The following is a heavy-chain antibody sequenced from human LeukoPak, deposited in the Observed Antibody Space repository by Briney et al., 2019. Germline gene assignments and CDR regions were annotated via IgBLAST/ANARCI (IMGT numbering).Heavy chain of an antibody. J-gene: IGHJ3*02. Sequence: GASVKVSCKASGYTFTSYGISWVRQAPGQGLEWMGWISAYNGNTNYAQKLQGRVTMTTDTSTSTAYMELRSLRSDDTAVYYCARGEYYGSGSYNAFDIWGQGTLVTVSS. CDR1: GYTFTSYG. V-gene: IGHV1-18*01. D-gene: IGHD3-10*01. CDR2: ISAYNGNT. CDR3: ARGEYYGSGSYNAFDI.